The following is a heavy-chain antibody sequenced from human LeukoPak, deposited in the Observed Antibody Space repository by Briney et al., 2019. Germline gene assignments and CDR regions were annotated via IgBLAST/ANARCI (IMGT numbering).Heavy chain of an antibody. Sequence: PGGSLRLSCAASGFTFSSYAMSWVRQAPGKELDWVSTISDSGGSTYYADSVKGRFTISRDNSKNTLYLQMNSLRAEDTAVYYCAKEEGITMIVVVPPRLWGQGTLVTVSS. CDR2: ISDSGGST. J-gene: IGHJ4*02. CDR1: GFTFSSYA. D-gene: IGHD3-22*01. V-gene: IGHV3-23*01. CDR3: AKEEGITMIVVVPPRL.